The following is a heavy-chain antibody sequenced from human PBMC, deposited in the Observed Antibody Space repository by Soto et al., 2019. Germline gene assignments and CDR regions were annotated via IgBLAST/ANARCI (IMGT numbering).Heavy chain of an antibody. Sequence: EVQLVESGGGLVQPGGSLRLSCAPSGFTFSDYWMHWVRQVPGKGLLWITRIKGDGSSTSQADSIEGRFTISRDNAMNTLYLQMDLLRAEDTAVYYCAIGGNNIYGIDVWGQGTTVTVSS. CDR3: AIGGNNIYGIDV. CDR2: IKGDGSST. J-gene: IGHJ6*02. V-gene: IGHV3-74*01. CDR1: GFTFSDYW. D-gene: IGHD3-16*01.